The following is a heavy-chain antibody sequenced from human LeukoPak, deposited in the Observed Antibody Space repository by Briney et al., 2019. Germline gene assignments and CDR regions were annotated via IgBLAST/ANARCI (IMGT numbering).Heavy chain of an antibody. CDR1: GGSISTYN. CDR3: ARDPWGFSFEY. J-gene: IGHJ4*02. CDR2: IYYTGNT. D-gene: IGHD7-27*01. V-gene: IGHV4-59*12. Sequence: SETLSLTSSVSGGSISTYNWSWIRQPPGKGLEWIGYIYYTGNTNYNPSLKSRVTISIDTSKNEFSLKMSSVTPEDTAVYYCARDPWGFSFEYWGQGTLVTVSS.